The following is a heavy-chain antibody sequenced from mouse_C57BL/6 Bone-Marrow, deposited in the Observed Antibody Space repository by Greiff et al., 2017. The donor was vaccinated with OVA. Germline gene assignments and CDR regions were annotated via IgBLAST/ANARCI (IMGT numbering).Heavy chain of an antibody. D-gene: IGHD1-1*01. J-gene: IGHJ1*03. V-gene: IGHV5-16*01. CDR3: AREDDGRRYFDV. CDR1: GFTFSDYY. CDR2: INYDGSST. Sequence: EVHLVESEGGLVQPGSSMKLSCTASGFTFSDYYMAWVRQVPEKGLEWVANINYDGSSTYYLDSLKSRFIISRDNAKNILYLQMSSLKSEDTATDYRAREDDGRRYFDVWGTGTTVTVSS.